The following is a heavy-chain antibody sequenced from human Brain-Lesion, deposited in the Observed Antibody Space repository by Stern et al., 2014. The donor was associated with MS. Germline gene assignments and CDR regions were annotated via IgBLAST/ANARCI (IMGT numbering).Heavy chain of an antibody. D-gene: IGHD2-15*01. CDR3: AGEEDIRYCSGGSCTGNWFDP. Sequence: QLQLQESGPGLVKPSETLSLTCTVAGGSVSSTSYAWAWIRQPPGKGLEWIGTLYYSGNTYYSPSLKSRLTISPDQSKKKFSLQLSSVTAADTAVYYCAGEEDIRYCSGGSCTGNWFDPWGQGTLVTVSS. V-gene: IGHV4-39*01. J-gene: IGHJ5*02. CDR2: LYYSGNT. CDR1: GGSVSSTSYA.